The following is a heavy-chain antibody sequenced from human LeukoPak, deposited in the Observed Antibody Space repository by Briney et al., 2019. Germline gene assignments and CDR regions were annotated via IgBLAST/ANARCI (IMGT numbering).Heavy chain of an antibody. J-gene: IGHJ4*02. CDR3: ARVDGYDSAFDY. Sequence: GGSLRLSCAASRFTFSSYVMNWVRQVPGKGLEWVSSISTSSSYTYYADSVKGRFTISRDNAKNSLYLQMNSLRAEDTAVYYCARVDGYDSAFDYWGQGTLVTVSS. CDR1: RFTFSSYV. D-gene: IGHD5-12*01. V-gene: IGHV3-21*01. CDR2: ISTSSSYT.